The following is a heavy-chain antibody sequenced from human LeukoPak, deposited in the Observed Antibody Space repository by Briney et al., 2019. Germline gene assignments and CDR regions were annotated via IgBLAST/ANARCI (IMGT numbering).Heavy chain of an antibody. J-gene: IGHJ5*02. CDR3: AKDRSFLEWFPTT. CDR1: GFTFSSYA. V-gene: IGHV3-23*01. D-gene: IGHD3-3*01. Sequence: GGSLRLSCAASGFTFSSYAMSWVRQAPGKGLEWVSAISGSGGSTYYADSVKGRFTISRDNSKNTLCLQMNSLRAEDTAVYYCAKDRSFLEWFPTTWGQGTLVTVSS. CDR2: ISGSGGST.